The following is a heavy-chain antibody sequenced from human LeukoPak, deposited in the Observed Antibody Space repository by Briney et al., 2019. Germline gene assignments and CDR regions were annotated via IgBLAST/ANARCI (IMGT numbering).Heavy chain of an antibody. J-gene: IGHJ5*02. V-gene: IGHV4-38-2*02. CDR2: IYHSGST. CDR1: GGSISSYY. CDR3: ARDLQTIFGVGKSGWFDP. D-gene: IGHD3-3*01. Sequence: PSETLSLTCTVSGGSISSYYWGWIRQPPGKGLEWIGSIYHSGSTYYNPSLKSRVTISVDTSKNQFSLKLSSVTAADTAVYYCARDLQTIFGVGKSGWFDPWGQGTLVTVSS.